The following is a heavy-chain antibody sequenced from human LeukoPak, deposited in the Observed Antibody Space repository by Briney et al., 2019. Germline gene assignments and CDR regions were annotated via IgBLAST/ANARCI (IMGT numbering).Heavy chain of an antibody. CDR3: ARDYRKLGYCSGGSCFPTFDY. J-gene: IGHJ4*02. Sequence: GGSLRLSCAASGFTFSDYYMSWIRQAPGKGLEWVSYISSSSSYTNYADSVKGRFTISRDNAKNSLYLQMNSLRDEDTAVYYCARDYRKLGYCSGGSCFPTFDYWGQGTLVTVSS. CDR1: GFTFSDYY. V-gene: IGHV3-11*06. D-gene: IGHD2-15*01. CDR2: ISSSSSYT.